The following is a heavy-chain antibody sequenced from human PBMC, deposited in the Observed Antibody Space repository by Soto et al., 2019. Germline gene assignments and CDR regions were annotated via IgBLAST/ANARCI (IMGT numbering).Heavy chain of an antibody. D-gene: IGHD3-22*01. CDR2: IYQSGST. Sequence: YCWIWGMQRPQKGLEWIGFIYQSGSTYYTPSLKSRVTMSLDRPKNQFSLKLSSVTAADTAVYYCAREFFFYDSEGLSRDYAVDILCQWT. J-gene: IGHJ3*02. CDR3: AREFFFYDSEGLSRDYAVDI. V-gene: IGHV4-30-2*01. CDR1: YC.